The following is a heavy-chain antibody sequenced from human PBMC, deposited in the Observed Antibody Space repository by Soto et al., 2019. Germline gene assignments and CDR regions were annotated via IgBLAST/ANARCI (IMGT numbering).Heavy chain of an antibody. CDR2: IYYSGST. J-gene: IGHJ6*03. CDR1: GGSISSSSYY. V-gene: IGHV4-39*01. CDR3: ARQSSLYYYYYMDV. Sequence: QLQLQESGPGLVRPSETLSLTCTVSGGSISSSSYYWGWIRQPPGKGLEWIGSIYYSGSTYYNPSLKSRVTLSVDTSKNQFSLKLSSVTAADTAVYYCARQSSLYYYYYMDVWGKGTTVTVSS.